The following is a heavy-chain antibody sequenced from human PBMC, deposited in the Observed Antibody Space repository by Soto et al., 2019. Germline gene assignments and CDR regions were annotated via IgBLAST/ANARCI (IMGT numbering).Heavy chain of an antibody. J-gene: IGHJ6*02. V-gene: IGHV4-4*07. CDR3: AGMTGPKTYYYYYGMAV. CDR1: GGSISSYY. Sequence: PSETLSLTCIVSGGSISSYYWSWIRQPAGKGLEWIGRLYTSGSTNYNPSLKSRVTTSVGTSKNQFSLNLSSVTAEDTAVYYCAGMTGPKTYYYYYGMAVWGQGTTATVS. CDR2: LYTSGST. D-gene: IGHD3-9*01.